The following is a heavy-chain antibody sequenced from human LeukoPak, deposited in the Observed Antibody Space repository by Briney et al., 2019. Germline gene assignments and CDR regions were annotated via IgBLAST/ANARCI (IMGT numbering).Heavy chain of an antibody. V-gene: IGHV3-15*01. Sequence: GGSLRLSCAASGFTFTSAWMTWVRQAPGKRLEWVGRVLSKTDGGTTEYAAPVKGRFIVSRDDSKNTLYLQMNSLKTEDTAVYYCTTDCSTTSCYGARGFDIWGQGTMVTVSS. CDR2: VLSKTDGGTT. CDR1: GFTFTSAW. D-gene: IGHD2-2*01. J-gene: IGHJ3*02. CDR3: TTDCSTTSCYGARGFDI.